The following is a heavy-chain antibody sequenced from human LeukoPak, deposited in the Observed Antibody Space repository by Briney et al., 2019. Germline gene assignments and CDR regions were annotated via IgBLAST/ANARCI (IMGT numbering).Heavy chain of an antibody. CDR3: AKIAYYCDRCAPLTQKEFDY. CDR1: GFTFSSYA. J-gene: IGHJ4*02. CDR2: ISSSGDST. D-gene: IGHD3-22*01. V-gene: IGHV3-23*01. Sequence: GGSLRLSCAASGFTFSSYAMSWVRQAPGKGLEWVSTISSSGDSTYYADSVKGRFTISRDNSKNTLYLQINSLRAEDTAVYYCAKIAYYCDRCAPLTQKEFDYWGQGTLVTVSS.